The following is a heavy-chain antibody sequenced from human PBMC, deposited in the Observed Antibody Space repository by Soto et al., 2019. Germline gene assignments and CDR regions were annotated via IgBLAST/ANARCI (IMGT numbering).Heavy chain of an antibody. V-gene: IGHV3-23*01. D-gene: IGHD3-22*01. CDR3: AKDYYDSSGCNWFDP. Sequence: GGSLRLSCAASGFTFSSYAMSWVRQAPGKGLEWVSAISGSGGSTYYADSGKGRFTIARDNSKNTLYLQMNSLSAEDTDVYYCAKDYYDSSGCNWFDPWGQGTLVTVSS. CDR1: GFTFSSYA. J-gene: IGHJ5*02. CDR2: ISGSGGST.